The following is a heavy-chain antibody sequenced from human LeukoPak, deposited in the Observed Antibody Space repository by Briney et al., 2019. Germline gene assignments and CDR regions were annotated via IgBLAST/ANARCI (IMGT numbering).Heavy chain of an antibody. D-gene: IGHD3-10*01. J-gene: IGHJ4*02. CDR1: GGSNSRSSYY. V-gene: IGHV4-39*07. CDR3: ARDFTMVRGVIINALGY. Sequence: PSETLSLTCTVSGGSNSRSSYYWGWTRHPPEKGLEWIGSIYYSGSTYYNPSLKSRVTISVDTSKNQFSLKLSSVTAADTAVYYCARDFTMVRGVIINALGYWGQGTLVTVSS. CDR2: IYYSGST.